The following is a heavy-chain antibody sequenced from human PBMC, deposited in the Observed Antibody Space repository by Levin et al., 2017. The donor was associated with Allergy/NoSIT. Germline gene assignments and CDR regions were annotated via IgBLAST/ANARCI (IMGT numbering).Heavy chain of an antibody. Sequence: KISCKASGGTFSSYAISWVRQAPGQGLEWMGGIIPIFGTANYAQKFQGRVTITADKSTSTAYMELSSLRSEDTAVYYCARSITMVQGVIHYNWFDPWGQGTLVTVSS. CDR2: IIPIFGTA. V-gene: IGHV1-69*06. D-gene: IGHD3-10*01. CDR1: GGTFSSYA. CDR3: ARSITMVQGVIHYNWFDP. J-gene: IGHJ5*02.